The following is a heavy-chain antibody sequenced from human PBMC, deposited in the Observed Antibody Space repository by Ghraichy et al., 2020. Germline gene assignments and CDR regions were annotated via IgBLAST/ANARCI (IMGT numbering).Heavy chain of an antibody. CDR3: CLLHDYGDYSWFDP. J-gene: IGHJ5*02. V-gene: IGHV3-23*01. Sequence: GGSLRLSCAASGFTFSSYAMSWVRQAPGKGLEWVSAISGSGGSTYYADSVKGRFTISRDNSKNTLYLQMNSLRAEDTAVYYCCLLHDYGDYSWFDPWGQGTLVTVSS. CDR2: ISGSGGST. CDR1: GFTFSSYA. D-gene: IGHD4-17*01.